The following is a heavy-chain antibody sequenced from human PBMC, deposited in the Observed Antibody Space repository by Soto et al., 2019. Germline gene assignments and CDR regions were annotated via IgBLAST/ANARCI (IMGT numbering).Heavy chain of an antibody. CDR2: ISDSGGST. V-gene: IGHV3-23*01. Sequence: GGSLRLSCAASGFTCSSYAVSWVRQAPGKGLEWVSGISDSGGSTYYADSVKGRFTISRDNSKSTLYLQMNSLRAEDTAVYYCAKVKGEGSSWAPHFDYWGQGTLVTGSS. CDR1: GFTCSSYA. CDR3: AKVKGEGSSWAPHFDY. D-gene: IGHD6-13*01. J-gene: IGHJ4*02.